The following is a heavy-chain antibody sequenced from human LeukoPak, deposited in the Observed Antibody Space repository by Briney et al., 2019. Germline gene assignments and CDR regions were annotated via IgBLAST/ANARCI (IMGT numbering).Heavy chain of an antibody. CDR3: ATLGVDFWSGYYTKSFDY. V-gene: IGHV4-34*01. CDR1: GGSFSGYY. D-gene: IGHD3-3*01. J-gene: IGHJ4*02. CDR2: IYYSGST. Sequence: SETLSLTCAVYGGSFSGYYWSWIRQPPGKGLEWIGSIYYSGSTYYNPSLKSRVTISVDTSKNQFSLKLSSVTAADTAVYYCATLGVDFWSGYYTKSFDYWGQGTLVTVSS.